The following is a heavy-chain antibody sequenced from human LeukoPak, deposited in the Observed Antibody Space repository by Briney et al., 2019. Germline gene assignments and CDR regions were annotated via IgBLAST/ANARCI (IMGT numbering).Heavy chain of an antibody. V-gene: IGHV3-15*01. CDR2: IKSKTDGGTT. Sequence: PGGSLRLSCAASGFTFSNAWMSWVRQAPGKGLEWVGRIKSKTDGGTTDYAAPVKGRFTISRDDSKNTLYLQMNSLKTEDTAVYYCTTHPTHYYDSSGYYNFDYWGQGTLVTVSS. CDR1: GFTFSNAW. J-gene: IGHJ4*02. CDR3: TTHPTHYYDSSGYYNFDY. D-gene: IGHD3-22*01.